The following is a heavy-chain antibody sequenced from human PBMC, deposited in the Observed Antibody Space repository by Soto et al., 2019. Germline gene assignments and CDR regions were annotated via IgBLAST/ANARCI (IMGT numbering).Heavy chain of an antibody. V-gene: IGHV1-18*01. CDR1: GYTFTSYG. D-gene: IGHD6-13*01. CDR3: ARESNRSCHDY. CDR2: ISAYNGNT. Sequence: QVQLVQSGAEVKKPGASVKVSCKASGYTFTSYGISWVRQAPGQGLEWMGWISAYNGNTNYAQKLQGRVTMTTDTSTSKANMELRSLRSDETTVYYCARESNRSCHDYWGQGTLVTVSS. J-gene: IGHJ4*02.